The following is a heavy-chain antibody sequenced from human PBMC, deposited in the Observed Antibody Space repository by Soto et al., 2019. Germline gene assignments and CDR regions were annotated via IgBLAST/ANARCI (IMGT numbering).Heavy chain of an antibody. Sequence: SETLSLTCTVSGGSISSYYWSWIRQPPGKGLEWIEYIYYSGSTNYNPSLKSRVTISVDTSKNQFSLKLSSVTAADTAVYYCARDPTVRGPAYYYYGMDVWGQGTTVTVSS. CDR2: IYYSGST. D-gene: IGHD3-10*01. CDR1: GGSISSYY. V-gene: IGHV4-59*01. CDR3: ARDPTVRGPAYYYYGMDV. J-gene: IGHJ6*02.